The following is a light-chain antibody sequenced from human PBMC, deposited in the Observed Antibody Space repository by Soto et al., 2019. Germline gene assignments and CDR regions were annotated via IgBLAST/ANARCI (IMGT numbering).Light chain of an antibody. V-gene: IGKV1-33*01. J-gene: IGKJ3*01. CDR1: QDIRKY. CDR2: GAS. CDR3: QHYDNLPPFT. Sequence: DIQMTQSPSSLSASVGDRVTITCQASQDIRKYLNWYQQKPGRAPKLLIYGASNLETGVPSRFSGSGYGTDFTFTISHLQPENIATYYCQHYDNLPPFTFGPGTKVAIK.